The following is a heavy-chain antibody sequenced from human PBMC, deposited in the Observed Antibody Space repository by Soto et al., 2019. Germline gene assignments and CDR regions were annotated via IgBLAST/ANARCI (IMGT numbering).Heavy chain of an antibody. Sequence: ASVKVSCKASGYTFTNFGISWVRQAPGQGLEWMGGIIPIFGTANYAQKFQGRVTITADESTSIAYMELSSLRSEDTAVYYCARGRPTVLPHFDYWGQGTLVTVSS. CDR2: IIPIFGTA. CDR1: GYTFTNFG. J-gene: IGHJ4*02. CDR3: ARGRPTVLPHFDY. V-gene: IGHV1-69*13. D-gene: IGHD4-17*01.